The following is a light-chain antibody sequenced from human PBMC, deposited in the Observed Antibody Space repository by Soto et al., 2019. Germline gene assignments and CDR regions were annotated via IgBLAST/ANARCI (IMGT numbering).Light chain of an antibody. Sequence: QSVLTQPPSASGTPGQRVTISCCGSSSNMGTNTVNWYQQLPRTAPKLLIYSDNQRPSGVPDRFSGSKSGTSASLAITGLQSEDEADYYCAAWAGSLHHILFGGGTKLTVL. V-gene: IGLV1-44*01. J-gene: IGLJ2*01. CDR2: SDN. CDR3: AAWAGSLHHIL. CDR1: SSNMGTNT.